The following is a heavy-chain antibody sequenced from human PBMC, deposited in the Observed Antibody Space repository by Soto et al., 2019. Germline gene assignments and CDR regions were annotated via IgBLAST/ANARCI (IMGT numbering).Heavy chain of an antibody. Sequence: EVQLVESGGGLVKPGGSLRLSCVDSGITFSSYSMNRVRQAPGKGLEWVSSISAYSSPIFYADSVKGRFTISRDNAKNSLYLQMNSLRAGDTAVYYCVRGGRGYTRDDVFDIWGQGTMVSVSS. CDR2: ISAYSSPI. J-gene: IGHJ3*02. CDR3: VRGGRGYTRDDVFDI. D-gene: IGHD2-2*02. V-gene: IGHV3-21*06. CDR1: GITFSSYS.